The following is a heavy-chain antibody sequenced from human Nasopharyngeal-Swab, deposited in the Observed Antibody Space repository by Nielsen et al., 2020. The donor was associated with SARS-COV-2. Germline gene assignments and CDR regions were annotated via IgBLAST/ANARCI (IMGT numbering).Heavy chain of an antibody. CDR3: ARKYSGSYAAFDY. V-gene: IGHV3-53*01. CDR1: GFAFTDYS. D-gene: IGHD1-26*01. Sequence: GESLKISCAASGFAFTDYSMDWVRQAPGKGLEWVSVIYSGGSTYYADSVKGRFTISRDNSKNTLYFQMNSLIAEDTAVYYCARKYSGSYAAFDYWGQGTLVTVSS. J-gene: IGHJ4*02. CDR2: IYSGGST.